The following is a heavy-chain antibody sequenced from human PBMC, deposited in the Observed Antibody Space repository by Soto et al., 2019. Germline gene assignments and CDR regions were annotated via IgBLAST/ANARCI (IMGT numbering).Heavy chain of an antibody. J-gene: IGHJ1*01. CDR3: ARDAPFCSGGSCYPPQYFQH. CDR1: GYTFTSYA. D-gene: IGHD2-15*01. CDR2: INAGNGNT. Sequence: ASVKVSCKASGYTFTSYAMHWVRQAPGQRLEWMGWINAGNGNTKYSQKFQGRVTITRDTSASTAYMELSSLRSEDTAVYYCARDAPFCSGGSCYPPQYFQHWGQRTMVTVAS. V-gene: IGHV1-3*01.